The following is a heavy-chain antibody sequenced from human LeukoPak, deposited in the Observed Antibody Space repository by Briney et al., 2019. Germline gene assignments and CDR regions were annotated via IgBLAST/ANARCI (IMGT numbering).Heavy chain of an antibody. Sequence: GGSLRLSCAASGFTFSSYAMSWVRQAPGKGLEWVSAISGGGGSTYYADSVKGRFTISRDNSKNTLYLQMNSLRAEDTAVYYCARGARGSESSYSQYDYWGQGTLVTVSS. CDR3: ARGARGSESSYSQYDY. CDR2: ISGGGGST. J-gene: IGHJ4*02. D-gene: IGHD3-10*01. CDR1: GFTFSSYA. V-gene: IGHV3-23*01.